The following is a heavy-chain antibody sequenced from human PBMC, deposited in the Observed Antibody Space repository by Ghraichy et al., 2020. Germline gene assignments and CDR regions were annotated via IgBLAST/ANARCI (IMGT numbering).Heavy chain of an antibody. V-gene: IGHV4-59*01. J-gene: IGHJ4*02. CDR1: GGSISGNY. CDR3: ARDYYGTSGYWGNFDY. Sequence: SETLSLTCTVSGGSISGNYWSWIRQPPGKGRGWIGFISSSGSTNYNPSLKSRVTISVATYKNQFSLQLSSFTAADTAVYDCARDYYGTSGYWGNFDYWGQGALVTCSS. D-gene: IGHD3-22*01. CDR2: ISSSGST.